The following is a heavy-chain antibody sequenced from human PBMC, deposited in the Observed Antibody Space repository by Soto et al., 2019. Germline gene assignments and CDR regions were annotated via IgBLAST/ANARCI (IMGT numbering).Heavy chain of an antibody. V-gene: IGHV4-34*01. CDR3: ARARIAAAGNRYYYYGMDV. J-gene: IGHJ6*02. D-gene: IGHD6-13*01. Sequence: KPSETLSLTCAVYGGSFSGYYWSWIRQPPGKGLEWIGEINHSGSTNYNPSLKSRVTISVDTSKNQFSLKLSSVTAADTAVYYCARARIAAAGNRYYYYGMDVWGQGTTVTVSS. CDR2: INHSGST. CDR1: GGSFSGYY.